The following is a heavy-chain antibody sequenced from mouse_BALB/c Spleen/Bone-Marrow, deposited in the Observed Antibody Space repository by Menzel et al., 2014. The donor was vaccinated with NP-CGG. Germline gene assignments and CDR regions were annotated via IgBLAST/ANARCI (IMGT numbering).Heavy chain of an antibody. CDR3: ARSPY. V-gene: IGHV1-9*01. CDR2: ILPGSGIT. CDR1: GYTFSSYW. Sequence: VKLMDSGAELMKPGASVKISCKATGYTFSSYWIEWVKQRPGHGLEWIGEILPGSGITNYNEKFKGKATFTADTSSNTAYMQLGSLTSEDSAVYYCARSPYWGQGTLVTVSA. J-gene: IGHJ3*01.